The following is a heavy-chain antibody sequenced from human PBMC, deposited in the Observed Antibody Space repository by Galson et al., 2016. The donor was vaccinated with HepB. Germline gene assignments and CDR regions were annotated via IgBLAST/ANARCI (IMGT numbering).Heavy chain of an antibody. V-gene: IGHV3-23*01. CDR2: ITGGGIT. J-gene: IGHJ4*02. D-gene: IGHD3-22*01. CDR3: VKDRGPYYDKREFDC. Sequence: SLRLSCAASGFAFSSQAMSWVRQAPGKGLECVSSITGGGITYYSDSVKGRFVISRDDSKNTVYLQMDSLRAEDTAVYYCVKDRGPYYDKREFDCWGQGTLVTVSS. CDR1: GFAFSSQA.